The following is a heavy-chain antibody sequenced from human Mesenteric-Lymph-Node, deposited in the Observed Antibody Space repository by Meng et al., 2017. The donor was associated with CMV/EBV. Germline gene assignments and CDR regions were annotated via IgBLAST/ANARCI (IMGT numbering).Heavy chain of an antibody. Sequence: GFPFSSYWMHWVRQAPGKGLVWVSRINSDGSSTSYADSVKGRFTISRDNAKNTLYLQMNSLRAEDTALYHCARGNYGSGSYYFPFDYWGQGTLVTVSS. V-gene: IGHV3-74*01. D-gene: IGHD3-10*01. CDR3: ARGNYGSGSYYFPFDY. J-gene: IGHJ4*02. CDR1: GFPFSSYW. CDR2: INSDGSST.